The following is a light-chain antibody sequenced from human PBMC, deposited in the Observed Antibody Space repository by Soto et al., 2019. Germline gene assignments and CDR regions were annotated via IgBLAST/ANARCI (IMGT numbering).Light chain of an antibody. V-gene: IGLV1-44*01. CDR3: SAWDDSLNGVV. CDR2: SNN. J-gene: IGLJ2*01. Sequence: QSVLTQPPSASGTPGQRVTISCSGSNSIIGSNAVNWYQQITGTAPKLLIYSNNQRPSGVPDRFSGSKSGTSASLAISGLQSEEEADYFSSAWDDSLNGVVFGGGTKVTVL. CDR1: NSIIGSNA.